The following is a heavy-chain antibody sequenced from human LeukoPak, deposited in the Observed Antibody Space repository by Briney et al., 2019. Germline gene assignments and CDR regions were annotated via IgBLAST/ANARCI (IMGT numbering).Heavy chain of an antibody. CDR3: ARDGYGSGSHYYGMDV. V-gene: IGHV3-21*01. J-gene: IGHJ6*02. D-gene: IGHD3-10*01. CDR1: GFTFSSYS. Sequence: GGSLRLSCAASGFTFSSYSMNWVRQAPGKGLEWVSSISSSSSYIYYADSVKGRFTTSRDNAKNSLYLQMNSLRAEDTAVYYCARDGYGSGSHYYGMDVWGQGTTVTVSS. CDR2: ISSSSSYI.